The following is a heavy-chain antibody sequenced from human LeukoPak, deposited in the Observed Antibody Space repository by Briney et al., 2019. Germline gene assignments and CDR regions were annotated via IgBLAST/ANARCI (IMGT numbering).Heavy chain of an antibody. CDR3: ARQPTVKRGAVASNFDY. D-gene: IGHD6-19*01. Sequence: SETLSLTCSVSGGLITSTIHYWAWIRQPPGKGLEWIARIYYNGITYYNASLESRVTMSVDTSRNQFSLRLSSVSAADTSVYYCARQPTVKRGAVASNFDYWGQGTLVTVSS. J-gene: IGHJ4*02. CDR2: IYYNGIT. V-gene: IGHV4-39*01. CDR1: GGLITSTIHY.